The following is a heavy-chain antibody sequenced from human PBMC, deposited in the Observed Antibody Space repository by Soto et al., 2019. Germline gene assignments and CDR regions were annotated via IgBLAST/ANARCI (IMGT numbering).Heavy chain of an antibody. CDR1: GGSISSYY. CDR3: ARGGSGYYYDSSGRFDY. CDR2: IYYSGST. V-gene: IGHV4-59*01. J-gene: IGHJ4*02. Sequence: LSLTCTVSGGSISSYYWSWIRQPPGKGLEWIGYIYYSGSTNYNPSLKSRVTISVDTSKNQFSLKLSSVTAADTAVYYCARGGSGYYYDSSGRFDYWGQGTLVTVSS. D-gene: IGHD3-22*01.